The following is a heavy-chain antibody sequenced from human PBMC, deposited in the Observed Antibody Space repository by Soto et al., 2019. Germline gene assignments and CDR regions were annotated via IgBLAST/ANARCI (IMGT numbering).Heavy chain of an antibody. CDR2: IYYSGST. Sequence: PSETLSLTCTVSGGSISSYYWSWIRQPPGKGLEWIGYIYYSGSTNYNPSLKSRVTISVGTSKNQFSLKLSSVTAVDTAVYYCARYRGYAFDYWGQGTLVTVSS. CDR1: GGSISSYY. J-gene: IGHJ4*02. D-gene: IGHD5-12*01. CDR3: ARYRGYAFDY. V-gene: IGHV4-59*01.